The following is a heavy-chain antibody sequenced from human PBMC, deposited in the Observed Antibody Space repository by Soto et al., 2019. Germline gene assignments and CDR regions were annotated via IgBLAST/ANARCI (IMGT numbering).Heavy chain of an antibody. D-gene: IGHD4-4*01. CDR3: GLGRDYMFGP. CDR2: IILMSGRT. CDR1: GGTFSTYA. V-gene: IGHV1-69*06. J-gene: IGHJ5*02. Sequence: QIQLVQSGAEVKKPGSSVKVSCKASGGTFSTYAISWVRQAPGQGLEWVGGIILMSGRTTYAQKFQARVTITADKSTTTAYMELSSLSSEATAVYYCGLGRDYMFGPWGRGTLVTVSS.